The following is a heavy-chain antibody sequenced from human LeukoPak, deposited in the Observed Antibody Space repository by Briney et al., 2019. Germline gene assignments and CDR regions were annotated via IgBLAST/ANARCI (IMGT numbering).Heavy chain of an antibody. CDR3: ATGLDDYVWGSYRYTNPYFAN. CDR2: ITGYGGST. Sequence: GGSLRLSCAASGFTFSRFAMNWIRQAPGKGLEWVSGITGYGGSTDYPDSVKDRFTMSRDNSKNTLYLQMNSLRVEDTAVYYCATGLDDYVWGSYRYTNPYFANWGQGAPVTVSS. V-gene: IGHV3-23*01. CDR1: GFTFSRFA. D-gene: IGHD3-16*02. J-gene: IGHJ4*02.